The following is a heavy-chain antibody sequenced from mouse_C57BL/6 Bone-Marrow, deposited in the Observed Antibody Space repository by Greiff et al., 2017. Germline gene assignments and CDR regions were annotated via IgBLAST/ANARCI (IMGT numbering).Heavy chain of an antibody. D-gene: IGHD2-5*01. Sequence: VQLQQPGAELVKPGASVKLSCKASGYTFTSYWMQWVKQRPGQGLEWIGEIDPSDSYTNYNQKFKGKATLTVDTSSSTAYMQLSSLTSEDAAVYYCAYSNYSFAYWGQGTLVTVSA. J-gene: IGHJ3*01. CDR3: AYSNYSFAY. CDR2: IDPSDSYT. V-gene: IGHV1-50*01. CDR1: GYTFTSYW.